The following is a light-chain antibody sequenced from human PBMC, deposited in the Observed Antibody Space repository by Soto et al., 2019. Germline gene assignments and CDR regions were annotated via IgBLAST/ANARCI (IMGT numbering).Light chain of an antibody. V-gene: IGKV3-20*01. J-gene: IGKJ3*01. Sequence: EIVLMQSPGTLSLSVGERATLSCRASQSVTSTYLAWYQQKPGQAPRLLIHGASNRATGIPDRFSGSGSGTDFTLTISRLEPEDFAVYYCQQYGSSSFTFGPGTKVDMK. CDR3: QQYGSSSFT. CDR1: QSVTSTY. CDR2: GAS.